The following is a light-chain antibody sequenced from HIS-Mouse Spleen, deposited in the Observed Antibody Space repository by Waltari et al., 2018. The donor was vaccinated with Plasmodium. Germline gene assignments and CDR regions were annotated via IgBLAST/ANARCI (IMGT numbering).Light chain of an antibody. J-gene: IGLJ3*02. CDR3: YSAADNNLV. CDR1: VLAQTY. CDR2: KDS. V-gene: IGLV3-27*01. Sequence: SYELTQPSSVSVSPGQTARLTCSGDVLAQTYARWFHQKPGRAPVLVIYKDSERPSGIPERFAGSSSGTTVTLTISGAQVEDEADYYCYSAADNNLVFGGGTKLTVL.